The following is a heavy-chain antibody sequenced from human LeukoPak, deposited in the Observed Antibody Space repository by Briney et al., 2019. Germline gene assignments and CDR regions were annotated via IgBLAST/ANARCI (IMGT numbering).Heavy chain of an antibody. Sequence: GSLRLSCVASGFTFSDYAMNWVRQAPGKGLEWVSTFKTKYHQVYYAESVRGRFTISTDNSRNTVFLQMNSLRADGTALYYCARSVPDYTRFDYWGQGALVTVSS. D-gene: IGHD4-11*01. V-gene: IGHV3-23*05. CDR1: GFTFSDYA. CDR3: ARSVPDYTRFDY. CDR2: FKTKYHQV. J-gene: IGHJ4*02.